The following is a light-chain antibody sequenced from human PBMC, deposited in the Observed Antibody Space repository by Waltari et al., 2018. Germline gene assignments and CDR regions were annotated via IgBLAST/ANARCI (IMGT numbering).Light chain of an antibody. CDR2: WNN. Sequence: QSVLTQPPSASGTPGQRVSISCSGSHLNLGSNYLYWYQQLPGMAPKLLIYWNNQRPSGVPDRFSGSKYGTSASLAISGLRSEDEAVYYCASWDDSHYVFGPGTKVTVL. V-gene: IGLV1-47*01. J-gene: IGLJ1*01. CDR1: HLNLGSNY. CDR3: ASWDDSHYV.